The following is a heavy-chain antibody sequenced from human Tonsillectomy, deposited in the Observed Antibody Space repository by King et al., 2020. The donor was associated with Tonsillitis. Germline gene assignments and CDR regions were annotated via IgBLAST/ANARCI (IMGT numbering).Heavy chain of an antibody. CDR1: GGTFSNYA. V-gene: IGHV1-69*01. CDR2: IIPIFNTA. CDR3: ARGAALPNTWFDP. Sequence: VQLVESGAEVKKPGSSVKVSCKASGGTFSNYAFSWVRQAPGQGLVWIGGIIPIFNTAQYAEKLQGRLIITADESTSTAYMELSSLTSEDTAVYYCARGAALPNTWFDPWGQGTLVIVSS. J-gene: IGHJ5*02. D-gene: IGHD6-6*01.